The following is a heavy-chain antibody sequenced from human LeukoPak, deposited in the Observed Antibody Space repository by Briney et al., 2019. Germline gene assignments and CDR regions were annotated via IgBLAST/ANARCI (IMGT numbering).Heavy chain of an antibody. Sequence: SETLSLTCIVSGGSIGSYYWSWIRQPPGKGLEWIGYIYYTGTTGYNPSPKSRVTISIDTSKNQFSLKLSSVTAADTAVYYCASLNGSGYYFDYWGQGTLVIVSS. V-gene: IGHV4-59*08. J-gene: IGHJ4*02. CDR1: GGSIGSYY. D-gene: IGHD3-3*01. CDR2: IYYTGTT. CDR3: ASLNGSGYYFDY.